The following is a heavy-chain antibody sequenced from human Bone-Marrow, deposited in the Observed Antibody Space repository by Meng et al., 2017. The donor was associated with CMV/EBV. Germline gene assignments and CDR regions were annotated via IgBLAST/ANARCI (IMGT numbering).Heavy chain of an antibody. CDR3: VKDKGHDIVRPPAAVLDS. CDR2: IRWNEGRI. Sequence: GRSLRLSCSATGFTFGDYAMHWVRQAQGRGLEWVSVIRWNEGRIGYADSVNGRFIISRDNARDSLYLQANSLRPEDTAFYYCVKDKGHDIVRPPAAVLDSWGQGTLVTVTS. CDR1: GFTFGDYA. J-gene: IGHJ4*02. D-gene: IGHD2-2*01. V-gene: IGHV3-9*01.